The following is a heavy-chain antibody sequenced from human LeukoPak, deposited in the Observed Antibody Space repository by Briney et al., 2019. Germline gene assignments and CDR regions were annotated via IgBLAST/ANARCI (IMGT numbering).Heavy chain of an antibody. CDR2: IWCDGSNK. CDR1: GFTFSSYG. D-gene: IGHD2-2*01. CDR3: ARDSCSSTSCYGGYSFDY. V-gene: IGHV3-33*01. Sequence: GSLRLSRAASGFTFSSYGMHWVRQAPGKGLEWVAVIWCDGSNKYYADSVKGRFTISRDNSKNTLYLQMNSLRAEDTAVYYCARDSCSSTSCYGGYSFDYWGQGTLVTVSS. J-gene: IGHJ4*02.